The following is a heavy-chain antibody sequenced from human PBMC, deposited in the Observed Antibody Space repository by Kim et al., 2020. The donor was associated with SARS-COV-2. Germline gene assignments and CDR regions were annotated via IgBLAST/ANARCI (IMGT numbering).Heavy chain of an antibody. CDR2: MSYDGSTK. J-gene: IGHJ6*02. Sequence: GGSLRLSCAASGFPFSTYGMHWVRQAPGKGLEWVALMSYDGSTKYYADSMKGRFTISRDNSENTLYLQLNSLRPEDTAVYYCAKALLRGVNFYYYGMDVWGQGTTVTVSS. CDR3: AKALLRGVNFYYYGMDV. V-gene: IGHV3-30*18. CDR1: GFPFSTYG. D-gene: IGHD3-10*01.